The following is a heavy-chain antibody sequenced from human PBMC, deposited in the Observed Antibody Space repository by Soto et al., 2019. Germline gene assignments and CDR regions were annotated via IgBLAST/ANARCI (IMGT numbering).Heavy chain of an antibody. CDR2: INSDGSST. V-gene: IGHV3-74*01. D-gene: IGHD3-22*01. Sequence: EVQLVESGGGLVQPGGSLRLSCAASGFTFSSYWMHWVRQAPGKGLVWVSRINSDGSSTSYADSVKGRFTISRDNAKKTLYLQMNSLRAEDTAVYYCAREGGWLRYYFDYWGQGTLVTVSS. J-gene: IGHJ4*02. CDR1: GFTFSSYW. CDR3: AREGGWLRYYFDY.